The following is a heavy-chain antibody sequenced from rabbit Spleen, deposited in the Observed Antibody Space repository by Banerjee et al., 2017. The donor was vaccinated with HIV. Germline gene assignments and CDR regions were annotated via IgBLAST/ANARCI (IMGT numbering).Heavy chain of an antibody. Sequence: QSLEESGGDMVKPGASLTLTCTASGFSFSSIYYMCWVRQAPGKGLECIACIYGGSSGSTYYASWAKGRFTISKTSSTTVTLQMTSLTAADTATYFCARGSAAMTMVITGFYFNLWGPGTLVTVS. V-gene: IGHV1S40*01. J-gene: IGHJ4*01. CDR2: IYGGSSGST. D-gene: IGHD2-1*01. CDR1: GFSFSSIYY. CDR3: ARGSAAMTMVITGFYFNL.